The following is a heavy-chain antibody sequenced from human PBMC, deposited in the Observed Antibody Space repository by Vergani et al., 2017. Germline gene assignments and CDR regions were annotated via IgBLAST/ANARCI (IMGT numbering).Heavy chain of an antibody. CDR2: ISWNSGSI. CDR3: AREPSYYDSSGYWAGYFDY. J-gene: IGHJ4*02. D-gene: IGHD3-22*01. V-gene: IGHV3-9*01. CDR1: GFTFDDYA. Sequence: EVQLVESGGGLVQPGRSLRLSCAASGFTFDDYAMHWVRQASGKGLEWVSGISWNSGSIGYADSVKGRFTISRDNAKNSLYLQMNSLRAEDTALYYCAREPSYYDSSGYWAGYFDYWGQGTLVTVSS.